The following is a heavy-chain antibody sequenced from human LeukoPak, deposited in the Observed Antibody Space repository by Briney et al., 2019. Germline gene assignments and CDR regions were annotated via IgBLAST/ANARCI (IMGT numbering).Heavy chain of an antibody. D-gene: IGHD3-3*01. V-gene: IGHV4-4*09. CDR1: GGSISSYY. CDR2: IYTSGST. Sequence: NPSEPLSLTCTVSGGSISSYYWSWIRQPPGKGLEWIGYIYTSGSTNYNPSLKSRVTISVDTSKNQFYLKLRSVTAADTAVYYCARGDYDFWSGYYTPSHIDVWGKGATVTVSS. J-gene: IGHJ6*03. CDR3: ARGDYDFWSGYYTPSHIDV.